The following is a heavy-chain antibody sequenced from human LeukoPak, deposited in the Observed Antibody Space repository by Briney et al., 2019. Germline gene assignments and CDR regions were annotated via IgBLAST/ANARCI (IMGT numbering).Heavy chain of an antibody. D-gene: IGHD6-19*01. J-gene: IGHJ4*02. V-gene: IGHV5-51*01. Sequence: GESLKISCKGSGYSFTSYWIGWVRQMPGKGLEWMGIIYPGDSDTRYSPSFQGQVTISAGKSISTAYLQWSSLKASDTAMYYCATTPRDSSGWYEYWGQGTLVTVSS. CDR2: IYPGDSDT. CDR1: GYSFTSYW. CDR3: ATTPRDSSGWYEY.